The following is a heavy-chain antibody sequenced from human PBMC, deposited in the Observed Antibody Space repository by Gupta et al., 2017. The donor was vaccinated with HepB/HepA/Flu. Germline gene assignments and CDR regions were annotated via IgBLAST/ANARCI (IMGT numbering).Heavy chain of an antibody. CDR1: GFQFSDYW. J-gene: IGHJ4*02. CDR2: INKDGNGK. D-gene: IGHD5-18*01. V-gene: IGHV3-7*01. Sequence: EVQLVESGGGLVQPGGSLRLSCPASGFQFSDYWISLVRQAPGKGLVWVANINKDGNGKYYVDSVKGRFTVSRDNVDNSLYLEMNSLRVDDTAVYYCAREAGHSYGNFDSWGQGSLVTISS. CDR3: AREAGHSYGNFDS.